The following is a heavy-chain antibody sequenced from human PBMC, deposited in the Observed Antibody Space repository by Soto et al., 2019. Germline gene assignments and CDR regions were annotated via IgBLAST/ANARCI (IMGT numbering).Heavy chain of an antibody. Sequence: SETLSLTCTVSGYSISSGYYWGWIRQPPGKGLEWIGSIYHSGSTYYNPSLKSRVTISVDTSKNQFSLKLSSVTAADTAVYYCARDRLSVVPAAIGWFDPWGQGTLVTVSS. V-gene: IGHV4-38-2*02. CDR1: GYSISSGYY. D-gene: IGHD2-2*01. J-gene: IGHJ5*02. CDR3: ARDRLSVVPAAIGWFDP. CDR2: IYHSGST.